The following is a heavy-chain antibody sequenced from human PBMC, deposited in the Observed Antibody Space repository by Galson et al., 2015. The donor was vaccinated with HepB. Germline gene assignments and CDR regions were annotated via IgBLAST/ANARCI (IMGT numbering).Heavy chain of an antibody. CDR2: ISYDGSNK. D-gene: IGHD1-26*01. CDR3: AKGSYYDGGGYFDL. Sequence: SLRLSCAASGFTFSSYGMHWVRQAPGKGLEWVAVISYDGSNKYYADSVKGRFTISRDNSKNTLYLQMNSLRAEDTAVYYCAKGSYYDGGGYFDLWGRGTLVTVSS. J-gene: IGHJ2*01. V-gene: IGHV3-30*18. CDR1: GFTFSSYG.